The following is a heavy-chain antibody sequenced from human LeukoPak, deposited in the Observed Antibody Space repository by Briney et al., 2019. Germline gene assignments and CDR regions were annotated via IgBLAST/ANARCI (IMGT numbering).Heavy chain of an antibody. CDR2: INHSGST. D-gene: IGHD5-18*01. CDR1: GGSFSGYY. Sequence: PSETLSLTCAVYGGSFSGYYWSWIRQPPGEGLEWIGEINHSGSTNYNPSLKSRVTISVDTSKNQFSLKLSPVTAADTAVYYCARGGGRGYSYGYFDYWGQGTLVTVSS. V-gene: IGHV4-34*01. CDR3: ARGGGRGYSYGYFDY. J-gene: IGHJ4*02.